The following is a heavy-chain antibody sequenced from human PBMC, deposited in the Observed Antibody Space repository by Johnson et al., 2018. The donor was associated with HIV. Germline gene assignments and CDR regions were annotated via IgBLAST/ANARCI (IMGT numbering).Heavy chain of an antibody. J-gene: IGHJ3*01. D-gene: IGHD6-19*01. V-gene: IGHV3-30*02. CDR1: GFTFADYG. CDR2: IAHDESIT. CDR3: AKDDNLGVWYSDAFDV. Sequence: VQLVESGGGVVQPGGSLRLSCAASGFTFADYGMHWVRQPPGKGLEWVAFIAHDESITHYADSVKGRFTMSRDNSKNTLYLHMKSLRPEDKSIYYCAKDDNLGVWYSDAFDVWGQGTVVTVSS.